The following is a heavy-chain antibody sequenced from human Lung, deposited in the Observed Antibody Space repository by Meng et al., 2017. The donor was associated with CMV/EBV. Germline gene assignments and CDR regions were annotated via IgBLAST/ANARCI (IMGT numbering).Heavy chain of an antibody. Sequence: SVKVSXKASGYTFTDYYIHWARQAPGQGLEWMGWINPISGDTNFAQKFPGRVTLTRDTSTNTAYMELSGLKSDDTAVYYCAREQNYGDFYYYYYGLDVWGQGTTVTVSS. J-gene: IGHJ6*02. CDR3: AREQNYGDFYYYYYGLDV. V-gene: IGHV1-2*02. CDR1: GYTFTDYY. D-gene: IGHD4-17*01. CDR2: INPISGDT.